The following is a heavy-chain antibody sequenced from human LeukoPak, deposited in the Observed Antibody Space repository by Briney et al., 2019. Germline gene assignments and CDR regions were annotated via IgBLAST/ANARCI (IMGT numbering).Heavy chain of an antibody. CDR1: GFTFCTYA. CDR3: AKLSSASSQDFDY. J-gene: IGHJ4*02. Sequence: GGSLRLSCAASGFTFCTYAMTWVRQAPGKGLDWVSVISNGGVSTYYADSVKGRFTISRDNSKNTLYLEMNSLRAEDTALYYCAKLSSASSQDFDYWGQGTLVTVSS. CDR2: ISNGGVST. V-gene: IGHV3-23*01. D-gene: IGHD2-2*01.